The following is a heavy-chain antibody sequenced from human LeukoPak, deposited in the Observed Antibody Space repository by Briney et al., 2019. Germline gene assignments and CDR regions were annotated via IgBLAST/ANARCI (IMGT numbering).Heavy chain of an antibody. CDR1: GFTFSSYS. V-gene: IGHV3-21*01. CDR3: ARDDCSSTSCLLIDY. J-gene: IGHJ4*02. Sequence: PGGSLRLSCAASGFTFSSYSMNWVRQAPGKGLEWVSSISSSSSYIYYADSVKDRFTISRDNAKNSLYLQMNSLRAEDTAVYYCARDDCSSTSCLLIDYWGQGTLVTVSS. CDR2: ISSSSSYI. D-gene: IGHD2-2*01.